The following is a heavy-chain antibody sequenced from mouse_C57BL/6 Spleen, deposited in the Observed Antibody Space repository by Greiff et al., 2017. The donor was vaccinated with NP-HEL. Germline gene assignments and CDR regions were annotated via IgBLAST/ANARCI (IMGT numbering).Heavy chain of an antibody. CDR1: GYSFTGYY. CDR2: INPSTGGT. CDR3: ARSMGDAWFAY. J-gene: IGHJ3*01. D-gene: IGHD2-3*01. Sequence: VHVKQSGPELVKPGASVKISCKASGYSFTGYYMNWVKQSPEKSLEWIGEINPSTGGTTYNQKFKAKATLTVDKSSSTAYMQLKSLTSEDSAVYYCARSMGDAWFAYWGQGTLVTVSA. V-gene: IGHV1-42*01.